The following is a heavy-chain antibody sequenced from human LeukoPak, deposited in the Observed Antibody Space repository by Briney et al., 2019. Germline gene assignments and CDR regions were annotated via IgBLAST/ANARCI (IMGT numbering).Heavy chain of an antibody. CDR1: GGSISSSRYY. J-gene: IGHJ4*02. CDR3: TAGPWYFDY. D-gene: IGHD6-13*01. V-gene: IGHV4-39*01. CDR2: IYYSGST. Sequence: SETLSLTCTVSGGSISSSRYYWGSIRQPPGKRLEWIGSIYYSGSTYYNPSLNSRVTVSVDTSKNQFSLRLSSVTPADTALYYCTAGPWYFDYWAQGPLVTVSS.